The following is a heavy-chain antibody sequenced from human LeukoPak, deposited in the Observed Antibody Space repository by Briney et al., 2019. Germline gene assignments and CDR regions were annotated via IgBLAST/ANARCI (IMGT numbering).Heavy chain of an antibody. V-gene: IGHV4-59*01. CDR3: ARSEAGTYYFDY. CDR1: GGSIGSYY. D-gene: IGHD6-19*01. J-gene: IGHJ4*02. CDR2: IYYSGST. Sequence: SQTLSLTCTVSGGSIGSYYWSWIRQPPGKGLEWIGYIYYSGSTNYNPSLKSRVTISVDTSKNQFSLKLSSVTAADTAVYYCARSEAGTYYFDYWGQGTLVTVSS.